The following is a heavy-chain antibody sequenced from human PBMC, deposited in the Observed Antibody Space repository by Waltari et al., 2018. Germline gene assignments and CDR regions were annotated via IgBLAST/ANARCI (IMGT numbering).Heavy chain of an antibody. J-gene: IGHJ3*02. CDR2: INAGNGNT. Sequence: QVQLVQSGAEVKKPGASVKVSCKASGYTFTSYAMHWVRQAPGQRLEWMGWINAGNGNTKYSQKFQGRVTITRDTSASTAYMELSSLRSEDTAVYYCARPVVAGFWADAFDIWGQGTMVTVSS. CDR3: ARPVVAGFWADAFDI. D-gene: IGHD6-19*01. CDR1: GYTFTSYA. V-gene: IGHV1-3*01.